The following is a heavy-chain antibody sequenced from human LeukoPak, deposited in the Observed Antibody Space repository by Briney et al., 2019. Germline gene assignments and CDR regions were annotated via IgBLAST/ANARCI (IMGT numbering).Heavy chain of an antibody. CDR2: ISGSGGST. V-gene: IGHV3-23*01. CDR1: GFTFSSYA. D-gene: IGHD3-22*01. J-gene: IGHJ6*02. CDR3: AKADSSGYLGRDYYYYGMDV. Sequence: PGGSLRLSCAASGFTFSSYAMSWVRQAPGKGLEWVSAISGSGGSTYYADSVKGRFTISRDNSKNTLYLQMNSLRAEDTAVYYCAKADSSGYLGRDYYYYGMDVWGQGTTVTVSS.